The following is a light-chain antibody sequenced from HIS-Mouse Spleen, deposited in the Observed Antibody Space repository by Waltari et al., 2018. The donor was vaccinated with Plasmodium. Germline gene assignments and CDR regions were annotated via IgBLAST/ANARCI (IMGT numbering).Light chain of an antibody. CDR3: QQYYSYPLT. CDR2: AAS. CDR1: QGISSY. Sequence: AIRMTQSPSSFSASTGDRVTITRRASQGISSYLAWYQQKPGKAPNLLIYAASTLQSGVPSRFSGSGSGTDFTLTISCLQSEDFATYYCQQYYSYPLTFGGGTKVEIK. V-gene: IGKV1-8*01. J-gene: IGKJ4*01.